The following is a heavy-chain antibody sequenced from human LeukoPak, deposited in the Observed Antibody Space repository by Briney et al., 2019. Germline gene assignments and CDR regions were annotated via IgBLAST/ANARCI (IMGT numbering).Heavy chain of an antibody. CDR3: ATQMATAMVFTPYFDY. D-gene: IGHD5-18*01. V-gene: IGHV4-39*01. CDR1: GGSISSSSYY. CDR2: IYYSGST. J-gene: IGHJ4*02. Sequence: SETLSLTCTVSGGSISSSSYYWGWIRQPPGKGLEWIGSIYYSGSTYYNPSLKSRVTISVDTSKNQFSLKLSSVTAADTAVYYCATQMATAMVFTPYFDYWGQGTLVTVSS.